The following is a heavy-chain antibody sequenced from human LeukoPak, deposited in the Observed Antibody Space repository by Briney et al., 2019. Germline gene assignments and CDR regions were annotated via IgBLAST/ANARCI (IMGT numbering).Heavy chain of an antibody. CDR3: ARDLGDFDY. D-gene: IGHD3-16*01. J-gene: IGHJ4*02. CDR1: GGSFSGYY. CDR2: INHSGST. V-gene: IGHV4-34*01. Sequence: SETLSLTCAAYGGSFSGYYWSWIRQPPGKGLEWIGEINHSGSTHYNPSLKSRVTISVDTSKNQFSLKLSPVTAADTAVYYCARDLGDFDYWGQGTLVTVSS.